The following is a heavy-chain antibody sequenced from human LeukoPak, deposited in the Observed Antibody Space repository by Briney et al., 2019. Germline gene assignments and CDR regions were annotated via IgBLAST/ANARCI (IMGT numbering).Heavy chain of an antibody. CDR2: ISAYNGNT. CDR1: GYTFTSYG. J-gene: IGHJ4*02. V-gene: IGHV1-18*01. D-gene: IGHD2-2*02. CDR3: ARDGYCSSTSCYTGYDY. Sequence: ASVKVSCKASGYTFTSYGISWVRQAPGRGLEWMGWISAYNGNTNYAQKLQGRVTMTTDTSTSTAYMELRSLRSDDTAVYYCARDGYCSSTSCYTGYDYWGQGTLVTVSS.